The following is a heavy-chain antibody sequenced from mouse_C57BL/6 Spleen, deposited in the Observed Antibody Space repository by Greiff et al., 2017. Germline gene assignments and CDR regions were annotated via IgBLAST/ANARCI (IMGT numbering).Heavy chain of an antibody. J-gene: IGHJ1*03. D-gene: IGHD2-1*01. V-gene: IGHV1-80*01. CDR1: GYAFSSYW. Sequence: VQLQQSGAELVKPGASVKISCKASGYAFSSYWMNWVKQRPGKGLGWIGQIYPGDGDTNYNGKFKGKATLTADKSSSTAYMQLSSLTSEDSAVYFCAREGNYWYFDVWGTGTTVTVSS. CDR3: AREGNYWYFDV. CDR2: IYPGDGDT.